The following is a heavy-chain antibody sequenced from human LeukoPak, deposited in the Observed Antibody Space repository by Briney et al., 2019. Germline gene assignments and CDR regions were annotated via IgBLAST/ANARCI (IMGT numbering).Heavy chain of an antibody. CDR2: ISSSGDTI. J-gene: IGHJ5*02. CDR3: ARSPSSFDP. CDR1: AFTFGDYT. Sequence: HPGRSLRLSCTASAFTFGDYTMSWVRQAPGKGLEWVSSISSSGDTIDYADSVKGRFTISRDNAKNSLYLQMNSLRAEDTAVYYCARSPSSFDPWGQGALVTV. V-gene: IGHV3-48*03. D-gene: IGHD3-16*02.